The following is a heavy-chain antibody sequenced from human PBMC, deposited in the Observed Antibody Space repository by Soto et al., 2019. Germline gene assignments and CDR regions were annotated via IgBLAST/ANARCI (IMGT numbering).Heavy chain of an antibody. D-gene: IGHD3-22*01. J-gene: IGHJ4*02. V-gene: IGHV3-23*01. Sequence: PGGSLRLSCAVSGFTFSSYAMSWVRQAPGKGLEWVSAISGSGGSTYYADSVKGRFTISRDNSKNTLYLQMNSLRAEDTAVYYCAKTRSSGYHYFDYWGQGTLVTVSS. CDR2: ISGSGGST. CDR3: AKTRSSGYHYFDY. CDR1: GFTFSSYA.